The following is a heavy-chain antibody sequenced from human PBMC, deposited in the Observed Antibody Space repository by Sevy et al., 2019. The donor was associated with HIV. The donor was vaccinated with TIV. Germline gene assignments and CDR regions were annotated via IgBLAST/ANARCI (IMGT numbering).Heavy chain of an antibody. J-gene: IGHJ4*02. D-gene: IGHD3-10*01. V-gene: IGHV3-15*01. CDR1: GFTFSNAW. CDR3: TTRGWFGEILVDY. Sequence: GGSLRLSCAASGFTFSNAWMSWVRHAPGKGLEWVGRIKSKTDGGTTDYAAPVKGRFTISRDDSKNTLYLQMNSLKTEDTAVYYCTTRGWFGEILVDYWGQGTLVTVSS. CDR2: IKSKTDGGTT.